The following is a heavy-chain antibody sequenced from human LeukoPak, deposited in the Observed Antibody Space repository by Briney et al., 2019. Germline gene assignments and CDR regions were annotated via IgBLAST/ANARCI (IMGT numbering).Heavy chain of an antibody. CDR1: GGSFSGYY. V-gene: IGHV4-34*01. CDR2: INHSGST. Sequence: PSETLSLTCAVYGGSFSGYYWSWIRQPPGKGLEWIGEINHSGSTNYNPSLKSRVTISVDTSKNQFSLKLSSVTAADTAVYYCASLGVSFDYWGQGTLVTVSS. J-gene: IGHJ4*02. CDR3: ASLGVSFDY. D-gene: IGHD5/OR15-5a*01.